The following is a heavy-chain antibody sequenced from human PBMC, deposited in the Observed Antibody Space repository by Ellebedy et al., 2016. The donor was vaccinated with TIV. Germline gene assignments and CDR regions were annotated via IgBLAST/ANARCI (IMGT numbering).Heavy chain of an antibody. Sequence: GSLRLXCAVSGGSISSGTYWSWVRQPPGEGLEWIGEVSHSGNIKYNPSLASRVTISMDKSKNQFSLRLNSVTAADTAVYYCARSIGYFSLDYWGQGTLVTVSS. V-gene: IGHV4-4*02. CDR1: GGSISSGTY. CDR3: ARSIGYFSLDY. CDR2: VSHSGNI. D-gene: IGHD3-22*01. J-gene: IGHJ4*02.